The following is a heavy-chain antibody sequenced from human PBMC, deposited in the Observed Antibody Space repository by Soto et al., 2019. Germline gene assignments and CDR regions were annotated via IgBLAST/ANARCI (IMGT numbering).Heavy chain of an antibody. CDR2: INAANGNT. J-gene: IGHJ4*02. CDR1: GYIFTNYA. CDR3: AGAPYGSGSYSSDYFDY. D-gene: IGHD3-10*01. Sequence: QVQLVQSGAEVKKPGASVKVSCKASGYIFTNYAMHWVRQAPGQRLEWIGWINAANGNTKYPQKFQGRVTITPDTAASTAYMELSSTGSEDTAVYYWAGAPYGSGSYSSDYFDYWGQGTLVTVST. V-gene: IGHV1-3*01.